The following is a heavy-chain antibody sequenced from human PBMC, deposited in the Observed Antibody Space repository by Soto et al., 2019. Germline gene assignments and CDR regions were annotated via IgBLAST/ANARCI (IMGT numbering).Heavy chain of an antibody. V-gene: IGHV1-69*01. CDR1: GGTFSSYA. D-gene: IGHD3-22*01. J-gene: IGHJ6*02. CDR2: IIPIFGTA. CDR3: VVVIQGCMDV. Sequence: QVQLVQSGAEVQKPGSSVKVSCKASGGTFSSYAISWVRQAPGHGLEWMGGIIPIFGTAHYAQKFQGRVKITADESTSTAYMELSSVRAEDTGVYYCVVVIQGCMDVWGQGTTVTVSS.